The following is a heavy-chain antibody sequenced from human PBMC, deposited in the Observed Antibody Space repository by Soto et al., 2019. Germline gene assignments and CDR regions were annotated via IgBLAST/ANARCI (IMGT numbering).Heavy chain of an antibody. CDR1: GFTFSSYA. CDR3: AKVFYYYDSSGYYYFDY. V-gene: IGHV3-23*01. CDR2: ISGSGSTI. J-gene: IGHJ4*02. Sequence: EVQLLESGGGLVQPGGSLRLSCAVSGFTFSSYAVSWVRQAPGKGPEWISSISGSGSTIYYADSVKGRFTISRDNSKNTLYLQMSSLRAEDTAVYYCAKVFYYYDSSGYYYFDYWGQGTLVTVSS. D-gene: IGHD3-22*01.